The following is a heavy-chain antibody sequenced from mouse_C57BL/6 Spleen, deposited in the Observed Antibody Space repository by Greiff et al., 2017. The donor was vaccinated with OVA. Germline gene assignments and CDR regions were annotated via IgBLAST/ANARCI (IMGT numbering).Heavy chain of an antibody. CDR2: IDPSDSYT. V-gene: IGHV1-50*01. CDR1: GYTFTSYW. D-gene: IGHD1-1*01. CDR3: ARDPYGSSYVDY. Sequence: QVQLQQPGAELVKPGASVKLSCKASGYTFTSYWMQWVKQRPGQGLEWIGEIDPSDSYTNYNQKFKGKATLTVDTSSSTAYMQLSSLTSEDSAVYYCARDPYGSSYVDYWGQGTTLTVSS. J-gene: IGHJ2*01.